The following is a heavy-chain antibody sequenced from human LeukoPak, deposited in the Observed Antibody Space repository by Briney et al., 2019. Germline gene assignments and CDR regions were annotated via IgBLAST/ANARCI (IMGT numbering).Heavy chain of an antibody. J-gene: IGHJ4*02. CDR1: GLTFSNHP. D-gene: IGHD6-6*01. CDR2: ISGSGSRT. Sequence: PGGSLRLSCAASGLTFSNHPMSWVRQAPGKGLEWVSAISGSGSRTYYADSVKGRFTISRDNSKNTLYLRINSLRVEDTAVYYCAKWKYSNSGIDDYWGQGTLVTVSS. CDR3: AKWKYSNSGIDDY. V-gene: IGHV3-23*01.